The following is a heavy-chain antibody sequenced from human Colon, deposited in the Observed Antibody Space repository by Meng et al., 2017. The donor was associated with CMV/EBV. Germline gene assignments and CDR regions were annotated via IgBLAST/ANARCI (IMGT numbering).Heavy chain of an antibody. D-gene: IGHD5-12*01. CDR3: ARDKGGYAEGGDY. V-gene: IGHV1-18*01. CDR2: IGAQTGNT. CDR1: GYRFSSYG. J-gene: IGHJ4*02. Sequence: QGQLVQSGDEVKKPGASVKVSCKASGYRFSSYGFSWVRQAPGQGLEWMGWIGAQTGNTNYAQKFQDRVTMTTDMSTSTGYMELRSLRSDDTAVYYCARDKGGYAEGGDYWGQGTLVTVSS.